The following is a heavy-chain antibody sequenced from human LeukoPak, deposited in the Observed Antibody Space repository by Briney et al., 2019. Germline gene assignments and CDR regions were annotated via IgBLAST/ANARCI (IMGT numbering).Heavy chain of an antibody. CDR1: GGSISSGSYY. V-gene: IGHV4-61*02. CDR3: ARGGRGIYYDFWSGYYVDY. CDR2: IYTSGST. Sequence: SQTLSLTCTVSGGSISSGSYYWSWIRQPAGKGLEWIGRIYTSGSTNYNPSLKSRVTISVDTSKNQFSLKLSSVTAADTAVYYCARGGRGIYYDFWSGYYVDYWGQGTLVTVSS. J-gene: IGHJ4*02. D-gene: IGHD3-3*01.